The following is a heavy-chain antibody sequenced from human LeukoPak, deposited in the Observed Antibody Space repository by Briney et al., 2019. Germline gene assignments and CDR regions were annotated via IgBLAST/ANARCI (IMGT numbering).Heavy chain of an antibody. D-gene: IGHD1-26*01. CDR3: ARLYAGHSGSYLDSDY. CDR2: IYYSGST. CDR1: GGSISSYY. V-gene: IGHV4-59*12. J-gene: IGHJ4*02. Sequence: SETLSLTCTVSGGSISSYYWSWIRQPPGKGLEWIGYIYYSGSTNYNPSLKSRVTISVDTSKNQFSLKLSSVTAADTAVYYCARLYAGHSGSYLDSDYWGQGTLVTVSS.